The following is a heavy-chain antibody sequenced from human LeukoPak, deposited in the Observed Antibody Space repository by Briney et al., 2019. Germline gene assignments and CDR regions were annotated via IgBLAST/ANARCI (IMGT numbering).Heavy chain of an antibody. CDR3: ARTSYQLRLDWYFDL. D-gene: IGHD2-2*01. V-gene: IGHV3-13*01. CDR2: IGTAGDT. CDR1: GFTFSSYD. Sequence: GGSLRLSCAASGFTFSSYDMHWVRQATGKGLEWVSAIGTAGDTYYPGSVKDRFTISRENAKNSLYLQMNSLRAGDTAVYYCARTSYQLRLDWYFDLWGRGTLVTVSS. J-gene: IGHJ2*01.